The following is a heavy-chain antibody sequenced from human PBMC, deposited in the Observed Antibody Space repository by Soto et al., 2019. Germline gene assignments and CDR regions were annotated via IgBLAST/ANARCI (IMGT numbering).Heavy chain of an antibody. J-gene: IGHJ5*02. Sequence: SVKVSCKASGVTFSSYAISWVRQAPGQGLEWMGGIIPIFGTANYAQKFQGRVTITADKSTSTAYMELSSVRSEDTAVYYCARYPPDGYWFDPWGQGTLVTVSS. CDR2: IIPIFGTA. D-gene: IGHD3-10*01. CDR3: ARYPPDGYWFDP. V-gene: IGHV1-69*06. CDR1: GVTFSSYA.